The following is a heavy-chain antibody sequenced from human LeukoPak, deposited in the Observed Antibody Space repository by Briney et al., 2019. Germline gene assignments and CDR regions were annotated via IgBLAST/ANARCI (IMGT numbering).Heavy chain of an antibody. CDR3: AIPVVVTATPHAFDI. J-gene: IGHJ3*02. D-gene: IGHD2-21*02. CDR1: GGSISSSSYY. V-gene: IGHV4-39*01. Sequence: PSETLSLTCTVSGGSISSSSYYWGWIRQPPGKGLEWIGSIYYSGSTYYNPSLMSRVTISVDTSKNQFSLKLSSVTAADTAVYYCAIPVVVTATPHAFDIWGQGTMVTVSS. CDR2: IYYSGST.